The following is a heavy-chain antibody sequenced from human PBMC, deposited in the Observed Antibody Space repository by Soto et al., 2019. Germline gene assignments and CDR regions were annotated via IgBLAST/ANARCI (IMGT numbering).Heavy chain of an antibody. CDR2: IWSDATTH. D-gene: IGHD3-10*01. V-gene: IGHV3-33*01. Sequence: GGSLRLSCAASGFFFSSYALHWVRQSPGKVLQWVAVIWSDATTHYNGDSLKGRFTISRDNSENTLFLQMDSLRADDSAIYYCARDKIRDGWFGFYFDSWGRGTQVTVSS. CDR3: ARDKIRDGWFGFYFDS. J-gene: IGHJ4*02. CDR1: GFFFSSYA.